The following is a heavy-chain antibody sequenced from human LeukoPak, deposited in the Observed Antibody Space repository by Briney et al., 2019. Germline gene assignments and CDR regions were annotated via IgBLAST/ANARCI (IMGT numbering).Heavy chain of an antibody. V-gene: IGHV3-23*01. J-gene: IGHJ6*03. CDR2: ISGSGGST. Sequence: PGGSLRLSCAASGFTVSSYYMSWVRQAPGKGLEWVSAISGSGGSTYYADSVKGRFTISRDNSKNTLYLQMNSLRAEDTAVYYCAKASNYDILTGYYSGSGYYYMDVWGKGTTVTVSS. CDR1: GFTVSSYY. CDR3: AKASNYDILTGYYSGSGYYYMDV. D-gene: IGHD3-9*01.